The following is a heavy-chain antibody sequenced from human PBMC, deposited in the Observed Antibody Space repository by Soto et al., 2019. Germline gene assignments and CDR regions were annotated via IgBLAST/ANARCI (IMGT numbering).Heavy chain of an antibody. Sequence: EVPLVESGGGLVKPGGSLRLSCAVSGFTFSSCTMNWVRQAPGKGLEWVSSISPSTSHIYYADSVKGRFTISRDNAKNSLFLLMNSLRAEDTAVYYCSGCSGGACHQNYGMDVWGQGTTVTVSS. CDR3: SGCSGGACHQNYGMDV. CDR1: GFTFSSCT. J-gene: IGHJ6*02. V-gene: IGHV3-21*01. CDR2: ISPSTSHI. D-gene: IGHD2-15*01.